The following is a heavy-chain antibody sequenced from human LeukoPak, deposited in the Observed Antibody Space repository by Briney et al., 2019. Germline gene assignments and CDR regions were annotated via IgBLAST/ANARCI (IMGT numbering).Heavy chain of an antibody. CDR1: GYTFTGYY. V-gene: IGHV1-2*02. CDR3: ARVVYDFWSGYSYYYYGMDV. D-gene: IGHD3-3*01. Sequence: ASVNVSCKASGYTFTGYYMHWVRQAPGQGLEWMGWINPNSGGTNYAQKFQGRVTITRDTSISTAYMELSRLRSDDTAVYYCARVVYDFWSGYSYYYYGMDVWGQGTTVTVSS. CDR2: INPNSGGT. J-gene: IGHJ6*02.